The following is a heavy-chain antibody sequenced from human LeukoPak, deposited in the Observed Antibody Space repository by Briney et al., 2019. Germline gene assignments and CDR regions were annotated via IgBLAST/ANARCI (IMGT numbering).Heavy chain of an antibody. V-gene: IGHV3-23*01. CDR2: ISGSGGSP. Sequence: QPGGSLRLSRAASGLTFSSYAMSWVRPAPGKGLDWVSAISGSGGSPYYPDSVKGRFTISRDNSKNTLYLQMNSLRAEDTAVYYCAKGYCSSTSCYANFDYWGQGTLVTVSS. CDR3: AKGYCSSTSCYANFDY. CDR1: GLTFSSYA. J-gene: IGHJ4*02. D-gene: IGHD2-2*01.